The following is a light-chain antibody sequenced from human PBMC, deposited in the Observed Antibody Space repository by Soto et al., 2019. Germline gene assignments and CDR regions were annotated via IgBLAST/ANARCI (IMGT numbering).Light chain of an antibody. V-gene: IGKV1-5*03. Sequence: DIKMTQSPSTRSASVRDRVTITCRASQSISSWVAWYQQQPGKGPKFLINKVSNLESGVPSRISGSGSGTEFTLTISSLQPDDFATYYCLQFNTFPWTFGQGAKVDIK. CDR2: KVS. J-gene: IGKJ1*01. CDR3: LQFNTFPWT. CDR1: QSISSW.